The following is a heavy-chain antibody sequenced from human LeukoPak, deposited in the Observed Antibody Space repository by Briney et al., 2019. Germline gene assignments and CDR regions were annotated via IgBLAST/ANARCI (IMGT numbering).Heavy chain of an antibody. Sequence: VASVKVSCKPSGGTFSNSGLSWVRQAPRQGPEWMGGIIPVFGTPNYAQKSQGRLTITADRSTTTAYMELSSLTSDDTAVYYCARERLARFPYFDYWGQGTLVAVSS. J-gene: IGHJ4*02. V-gene: IGHV1-69*06. CDR1: GGTFSNSG. CDR2: IIPVFGTP. CDR3: ARERLARFPYFDY. D-gene: IGHD3-3*01.